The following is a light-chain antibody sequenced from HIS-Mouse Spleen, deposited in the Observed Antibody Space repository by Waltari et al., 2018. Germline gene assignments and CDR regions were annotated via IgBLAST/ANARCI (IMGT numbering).Light chain of an antibody. J-gene: IGLJ1*01. V-gene: IGLV2-14*01. CDR2: EVS. Sequence: QSALTQPASVSGSPGQSITIPCTGTSSDVGGYNHVSWYQQHPGKAPKLMIYEVSNRPSGVSNRFSGSKSGNTASLTISGLQAEDEADYYCSSYTSSSTPYVFGTGTKVTVL. CDR1: SSDVGGYNH. CDR3: SSYTSSSTPYV.